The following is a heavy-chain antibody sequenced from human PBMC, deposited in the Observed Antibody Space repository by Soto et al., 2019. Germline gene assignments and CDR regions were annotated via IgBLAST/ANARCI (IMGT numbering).Heavy chain of an antibody. CDR1: GGSFSGYY. CDR3: ASEIHDILTGPAWVWYLDL. D-gene: IGHD3-9*01. J-gene: IGHJ2*01. CDR2: INDRGSI. V-gene: IGHV4-34*01. Sequence: QVQLQQWGAGPLRPLETLSLTCGVSGGSFSGYYWAWIPQSPGKGLEWIAEINDRGSINYNPSLKSRVSISVDTSKNHYSLYLRSVTAADTAVYYCASEIHDILTGPAWVWYLDLLCPGTLLTVSS.